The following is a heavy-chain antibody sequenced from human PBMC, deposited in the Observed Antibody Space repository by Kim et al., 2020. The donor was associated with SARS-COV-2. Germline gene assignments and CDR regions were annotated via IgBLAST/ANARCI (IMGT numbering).Heavy chain of an antibody. CDR2: ISNDGSYY. CDR1: GFTFSNYA. D-gene: IGHD4-4*01. J-gene: IGHJ4*02. CDR3: ARDVYTFDY. V-gene: IGHV3-30-3*01. Sequence: GGSLRLSCVASGFTFSNYAIHWVRQAPGKGLEWVAFISNDGSYYYYADSVKGRFTISRDNSQNTLYLQTNSLRPEDTAMYYCARDVYTFDYWGQGTLVTVSS.